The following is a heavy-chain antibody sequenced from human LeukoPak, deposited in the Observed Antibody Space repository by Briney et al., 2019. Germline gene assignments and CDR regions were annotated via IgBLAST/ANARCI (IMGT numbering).Heavy chain of an antibody. Sequence: PGGSLRLSCAASGFTFSSYSMNWVRQAPGKGLEWVSSISSSSSYIYYADSVKGRFTISRDNAKNSLYLQMNSLRAEDTAVYYCARAGDNYYGMDVWGQGTTVTVSS. V-gene: IGHV3-21*01. J-gene: IGHJ6*02. CDR2: ISSSSSYI. CDR1: GFTFSSYS. CDR3: ARAGDNYYGMDV.